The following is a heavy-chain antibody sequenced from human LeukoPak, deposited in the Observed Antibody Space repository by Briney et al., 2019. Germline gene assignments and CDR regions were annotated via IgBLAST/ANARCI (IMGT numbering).Heavy chain of an antibody. Sequence: ASVKVSCKASGYTFTSYAMHWVRQAPGQRLEWMGWINAGNGNTKYSQKFQGRVTITRDTSASTAYMELSSLRSEDTAVYYCARDSASIAVAEPYFDFWGQGTLVTVSS. CDR2: INAGNGNT. CDR3: ARDSASIAVAEPYFDF. D-gene: IGHD6-19*01. V-gene: IGHV1-3*01. J-gene: IGHJ4*02. CDR1: GYTFTSYA.